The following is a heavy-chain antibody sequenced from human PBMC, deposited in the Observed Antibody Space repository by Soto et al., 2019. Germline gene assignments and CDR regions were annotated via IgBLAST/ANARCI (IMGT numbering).Heavy chain of an antibody. J-gene: IGHJ5*02. D-gene: IGHD3-3*01. CDR3: ARHYDFWSGYLNWFDP. Sequence: QVQLVQSGAEVQKPGSSVKVSCKASGGTFSSYAISWVRQAPGQGLEWMGGIIPIFGTANYAQKFQGRVTITADKSTSTAYMELSSLRSEDTAVYYCARHYDFWSGYLNWFDPWGQGTLVTVSS. CDR2: IIPIFGTA. CDR1: GGTFSSYA. V-gene: IGHV1-69*06.